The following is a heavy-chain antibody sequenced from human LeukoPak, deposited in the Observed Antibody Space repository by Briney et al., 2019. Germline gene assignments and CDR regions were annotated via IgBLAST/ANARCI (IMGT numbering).Heavy chain of an antibody. CDR2: INPNSGGT. CDR3: VIRIPGNDY. CDR1: GYTFTGYY. D-gene: IGHD1-14*01. J-gene: IGHJ4*02. Sequence: ASVKVSCKASGYTFTGYYMHWVRQAPGQGLEWMGWINPNSGGTNYAQKFQGRVIITRDTTANTAYMELSSLRSEDMAVYYCVIRIPGNDYWGQGTRVTVSS. V-gene: IGHV1-2*02.